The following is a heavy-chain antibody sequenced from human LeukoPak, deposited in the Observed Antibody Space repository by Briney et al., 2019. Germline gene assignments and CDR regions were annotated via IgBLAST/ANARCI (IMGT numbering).Heavy chain of an antibody. Sequence: SETLSLTCAVYGGSFSGYYWSWIRQPPGKGLEWIGEINHGGSTNYNPSLKSRVTISVDTSKNQFSLKLSSVTAADTAVYYRARAFRSSTSWRVHYYYYGMDVWGQGTTVTVSS. V-gene: IGHV4-34*01. J-gene: IGHJ6*02. CDR2: INHGGST. CDR3: ARAFRSSTSWRVHYYYYGMDV. D-gene: IGHD2-2*01. CDR1: GGSFSGYY.